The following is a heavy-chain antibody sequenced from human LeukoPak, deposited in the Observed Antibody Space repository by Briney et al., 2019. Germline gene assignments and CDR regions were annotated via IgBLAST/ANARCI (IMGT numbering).Heavy chain of an antibody. V-gene: IGHV1-69*06. Sequence: ASVKVSCKASGGTFSSYAISWARQAPGQGLEWMGGIIPIFGTANYAQKFQGRVTITADKSTSTAYMELSSLRSEDTAVYYCARGRPPYSSSSRFDYWGQGTLVTVSS. J-gene: IGHJ4*02. CDR2: IIPIFGTA. CDR1: GGTFSSYA. CDR3: ARGRPPYSSSSRFDY. D-gene: IGHD6-6*01.